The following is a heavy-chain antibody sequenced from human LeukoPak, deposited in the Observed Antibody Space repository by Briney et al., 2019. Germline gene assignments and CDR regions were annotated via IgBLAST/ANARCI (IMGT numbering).Heavy chain of an antibody. D-gene: IGHD3-10*01. J-gene: IGHJ3*01. V-gene: IGHV3-9*01. CDR3: ANDMEGKYGSGGYSAFDF. CDR2: ISWNSGSI. Sequence: GRSLRLSCAASGFTFDDYAMRWVRQAPGKGLEWVSGISWNSGSIGYADSVKGRFTISRDNAKNSLYLQMNSLRAKDTALCYCANDMEGKYGSGGYSAFDFWGQGTMVTVSS. CDR1: GFTFDDYA.